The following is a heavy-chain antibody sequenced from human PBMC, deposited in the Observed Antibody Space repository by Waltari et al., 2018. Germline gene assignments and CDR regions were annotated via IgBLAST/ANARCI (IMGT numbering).Heavy chain of an antibody. Sequence: EVQLVESGGGLVQPGGSLRLSCAASGFTFSSYWMSWVRQAPGKGLEWVGNIKLDGSEVTYVDSVRGRFTISRDNAKNSLYLQMNSLRAEDTAVYYCARDRWAVADNHYYYYGLDVWGQGTTVTVSS. CDR3: ARDRWAVADNHYYYYGLDV. CDR2: IKLDGSEV. D-gene: IGHD6-19*01. V-gene: IGHV3-7*01. J-gene: IGHJ6*02. CDR1: GFTFSSYW.